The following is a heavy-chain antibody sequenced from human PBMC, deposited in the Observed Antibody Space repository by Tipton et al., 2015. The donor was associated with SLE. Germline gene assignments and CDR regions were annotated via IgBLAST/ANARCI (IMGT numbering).Heavy chain of an antibody. Sequence: TLSLTCTVSGGSISSSNYYWGWIRQPPGKGLEWIGNIYYSGRTYYNPSLKSRVTISVDTSKNQFSLKLSSVTAADTAVYYCARDRATDSYYYYMEFSGTGTTVTVSS. D-gene: IGHD1-26*01. CDR3: ARDRATDSYYYYMEF. V-gene: IGHV4-39*07. CDR2: IYYSGRT. CDR1: GGSISSSNYY. J-gene: IGHJ6*03.